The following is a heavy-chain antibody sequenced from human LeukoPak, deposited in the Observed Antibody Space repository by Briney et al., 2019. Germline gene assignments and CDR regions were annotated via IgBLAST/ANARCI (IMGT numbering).Heavy chain of an antibody. CDR2: IYPGDSDT. V-gene: IGHV5-51*01. D-gene: IGHD3-9*01. Sequence: GESLKISCKGSGYIFTSYWIGWVRQMPGKGLEWTRIIYPGDSDTRYSPSFQGQVTISADKSISTAYLQWSSLKASDTAMYYCARSLRYFDWLLYLDAFDIWGQGTMVTVSS. CDR3: ARSLRYFDWLLYLDAFDI. J-gene: IGHJ3*02. CDR1: GYIFTSYW.